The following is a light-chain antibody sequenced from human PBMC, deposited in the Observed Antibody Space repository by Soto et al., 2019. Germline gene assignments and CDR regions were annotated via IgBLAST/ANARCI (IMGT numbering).Light chain of an antibody. V-gene: IGKV3-11*01. J-gene: IGKJ5*01. Sequence: ILLTQSPATLSLSPGERATLSCRASQSVSRYLGWYQQKPGKAPRLLIYDASNRDTGIPARFSGSGSGTDFTLTISSLEPEDFAVYYCQQRSSWPITFGQGTRVEIK. CDR3: QQRSSWPIT. CDR2: DAS. CDR1: QSVSRY.